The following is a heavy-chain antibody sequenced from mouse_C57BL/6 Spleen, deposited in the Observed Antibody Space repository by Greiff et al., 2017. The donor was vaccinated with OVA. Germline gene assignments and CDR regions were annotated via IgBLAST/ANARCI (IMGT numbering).Heavy chain of an antibody. CDR2: IDPSDSYT. Sequence: VQLQQPGAELVRPGTSVKLSCKASGYTFTSYWMHWVKQRPGQGLEWIGVIDPSDSYTNYNQKFKGKATLTVDTSSSTAYMQLSSLTSEDSAVYYCARYYYGSYWYFDVWGTGTTVTVSS. CDR1: GYTFTSYW. V-gene: IGHV1-59*01. J-gene: IGHJ1*03. CDR3: ARYYYGSYWYFDV. D-gene: IGHD1-1*01.